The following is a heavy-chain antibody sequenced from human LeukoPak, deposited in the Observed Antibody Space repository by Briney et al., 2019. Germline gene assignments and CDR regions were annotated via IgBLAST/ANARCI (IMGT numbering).Heavy chain of an antibody. D-gene: IGHD3-10*01. J-gene: IGHJ4*02. Sequence: GGSLRLSCAAPGFTFSYYWMHRVRQAPGKGVVWVSRISSDGSSASYADSLKGRFTMSRDNAKNTLYLQMNSLRAEDTAVYYCARGSAAGDYWGQGTLVTVSS. V-gene: IGHV3-74*01. CDR3: ARGSAAGDY. CDR2: ISSDGSSA. CDR1: GFTFSYYW.